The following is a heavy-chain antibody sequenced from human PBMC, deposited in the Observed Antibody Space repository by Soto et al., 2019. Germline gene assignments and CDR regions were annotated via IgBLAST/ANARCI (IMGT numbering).Heavy chain of an antibody. D-gene: IGHD1-7*01. CDR3: ARIYHPELGLYYFDF. V-gene: IGHV2-26*01. Sequence: QVTLKESGPVLGKPTGTLTLTCTVSGFSLCNAKVAVTWIRQPPGKALEWLAHIFSDDEKSANPSLKRKVTISKDTSESQVVLTMTNMDPVDTATYYCARIYHPELGLYYFDFWGQGALVTVSS. J-gene: IGHJ4*02. CDR1: GFSLCNAKVA. CDR2: IFSDDEK.